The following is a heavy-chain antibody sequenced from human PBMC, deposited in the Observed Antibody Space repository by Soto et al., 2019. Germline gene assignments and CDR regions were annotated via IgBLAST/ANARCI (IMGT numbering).Heavy chain of an antibody. D-gene: IGHD6-13*01. V-gene: IGHV1-69*02. CDR2: ISPILGIA. Sequence: QVQLVQSGAEVKKPGSSVKVSCKASGGTFSSYTISWVRQAPGQGLEWMGWISPILGIANYAQKFQGRVTITTDTTTSTTYMELGSLRSEDTAVYHCATPRVLIAAAGSDYYLDVWGKGTTVTVSS. CDR3: ATPRVLIAAAGSDYYLDV. J-gene: IGHJ6*03. CDR1: GGTFSSYT.